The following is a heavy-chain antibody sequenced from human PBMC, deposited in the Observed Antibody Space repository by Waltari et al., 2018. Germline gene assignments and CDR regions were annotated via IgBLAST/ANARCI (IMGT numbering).Heavy chain of an antibody. CDR2: VSGGGGTT. Sequence: EVQLVESGGGLVQPGGSLRLSCAASGFTFTNYPMTWVRQAPGKGLEWVSSVSGGGGTTYYADSVKGRFTISRDNSKNTLFLQMNSLRAEDTAVYYCAREIFEREWLDPAYLYYFDYWGQGTLVTVSS. J-gene: IGHJ4*02. D-gene: IGHD6-19*01. CDR3: AREIFEREWLDPAYLYYFDY. V-gene: IGHV3-23*04. CDR1: GFTFTNYP.